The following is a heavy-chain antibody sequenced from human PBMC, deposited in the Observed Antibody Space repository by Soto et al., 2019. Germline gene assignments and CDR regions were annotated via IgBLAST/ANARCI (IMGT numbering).Heavy chain of an antibody. D-gene: IGHD3-3*01. J-gene: IGHJ5*02. CDR3: ARPKRLRFLEWLGQVGGLDP. V-gene: IGHV4-39*01. CDR1: VGSISSSSYY. Sequence: PSETLSLTCTVSVGSISSSSYYWGWIRQPPGKGLEWIGSIYYSGSTYYNPSLKSRVTISVDTSKNQFSLKLSSVTAADTAVYYCARPKRLRFLEWLGQVGGLDPWGQGTLVTVSS. CDR2: IYYSGST.